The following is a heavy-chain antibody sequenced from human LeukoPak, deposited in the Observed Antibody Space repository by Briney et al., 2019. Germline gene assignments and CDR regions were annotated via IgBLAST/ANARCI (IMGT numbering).Heavy chain of an antibody. Sequence: PGGSLRLSCAASRYTFQFYAMHWVRHAPGKGLGWVSGISWDSGSIGYADSVKGRFTISRDNNTNSLYLQMNSRIAEKNTLYYCARDIRQWLPPRAFDICGQGTMVTVSS. CDR2: ISWDSGSI. J-gene: IGHJ3*02. CDR1: RYTFQFYA. V-gene: IGHV3-9*01. D-gene: IGHD6-19*01. CDR3: ARDIRQWLPPRAFDI.